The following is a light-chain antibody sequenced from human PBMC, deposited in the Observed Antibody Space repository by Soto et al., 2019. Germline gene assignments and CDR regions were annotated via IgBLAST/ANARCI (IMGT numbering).Light chain of an antibody. J-gene: IGKJ1*01. CDR3: QQYYSYPRT. CDR2: AAS. Sequence: AIRMTQSPSSLSASTGDRVTITCRASQGISSYLAWYQQKPGKAPKVLIYAASTLQSGVPSRFSGSGSGTDFTLTISVLQSEDFATYYCQQYYSYPRTFCQGTQVQIK. CDR1: QGISSY. V-gene: IGKV1-8*01.